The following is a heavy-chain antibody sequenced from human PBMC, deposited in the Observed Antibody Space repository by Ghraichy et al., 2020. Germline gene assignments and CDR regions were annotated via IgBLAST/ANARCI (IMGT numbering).Heavy chain of an antibody. Sequence: GGSLRLSCAASGFTFSSYGFNWVRQTPEKGLEWVSAITGSGSSTFYAETVKGRFAISRDNSKNTLYLQMDSLRADDTAVYYCAKERSRYGFGDSRDEFWGQGILVTVSS. CDR2: ITGSGSST. CDR3: AKERSRYGFGDSRDEF. V-gene: IGHV3-23*01. J-gene: IGHJ4*02. CDR1: GFTFSSYG. D-gene: IGHD4-17*01.